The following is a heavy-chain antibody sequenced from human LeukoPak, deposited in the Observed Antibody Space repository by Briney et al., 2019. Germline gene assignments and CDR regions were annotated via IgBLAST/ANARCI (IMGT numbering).Heavy chain of an antibody. Sequence: PSETLSLTCTVSGGSISSYYWSWIRQPPGKGLEWIGYIYTSGSTNYNPSLKSRVTISVDTSKNQFSLKLSPVTAADTAVYYCARRDSSSAVDYWGQGTLVTVSS. J-gene: IGHJ4*02. CDR3: ARRDSSSAVDY. D-gene: IGHD6-6*01. CDR2: IYTSGST. V-gene: IGHV4-4*09. CDR1: GGSISSYY.